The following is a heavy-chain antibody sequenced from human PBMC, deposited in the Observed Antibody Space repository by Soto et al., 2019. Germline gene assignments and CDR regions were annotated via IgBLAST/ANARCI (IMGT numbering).Heavy chain of an antibody. J-gene: IGHJ6*02. D-gene: IGHD2-2*01. CDR1: GFALSGST. V-gene: IGHV3-73*02. Sequence: EVQLVETGGGLVQPGGSLKLSCAASGFALSGSTMHWVRQASGKGLEWVGRIRSKGNTYATSYAASVQGRFTISRDVSKNTAFLEMNRLKTEDTAVYYCTKPIPASVYYYGMDVWGQGTTVTVSS. CDR3: TKPIPASVYYYGMDV. CDR2: IRSKGNTYAT.